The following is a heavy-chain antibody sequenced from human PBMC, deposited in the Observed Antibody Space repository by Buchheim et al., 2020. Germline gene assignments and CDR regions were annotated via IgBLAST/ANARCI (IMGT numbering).Heavy chain of an antibody. J-gene: IGHJ3*02. CDR1: GGSFSGYY. Sequence: QVQLQQWGAGLLKPSETLSLTCAVYGGSFSGYYWSWIRQPPGKGLEWIGEINHSGSTNYNPSLKSRVTISVDTSKNQFSLKLSSVTAADTAVYYCARRGYCTNGVCPGGGAFDIWGQGT. CDR2: INHSGST. CDR3: ARRGYCTNGVCPGGGAFDI. V-gene: IGHV4-34*01. D-gene: IGHD2-8*01.